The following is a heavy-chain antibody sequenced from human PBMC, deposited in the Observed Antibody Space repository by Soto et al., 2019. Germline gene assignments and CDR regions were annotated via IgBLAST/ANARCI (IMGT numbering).Heavy chain of an antibody. CDR2: IYPSGIT. Sequence: PSETLSLTCSVSSGSINSGGYSWSWIRQPPGKGLEWIGYIYPSGITSHNPSLKSRVTMSVDKSRNQFSLKLRSVTAADTAVYYCVSARAGSSGNYYKTESMHVWGTGTTVTVSS. D-gene: IGHD3-10*01. CDR1: SGSINSGGYS. CDR3: VSARAGSSGNYYKTESMHV. J-gene: IGHJ6*04. V-gene: IGHV4-30-2*01.